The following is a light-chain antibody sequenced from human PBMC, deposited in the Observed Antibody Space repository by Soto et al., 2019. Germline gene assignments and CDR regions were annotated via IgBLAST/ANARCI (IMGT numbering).Light chain of an antibody. Sequence: QSVLTQPASVSGSPEQSITISFTGTSSDVGAYNLVSWYQQHPGKAPRLIIYEGSKRPSGISHRFSGSKSDNTASLTISGLRAEDEAHYHCCSYAGSRTFVFGGGTQLT. J-gene: IGLJ2*01. CDR1: SSDVGAYNL. CDR2: EGS. V-gene: IGLV2-23*01. CDR3: CSYAGSRTFV.